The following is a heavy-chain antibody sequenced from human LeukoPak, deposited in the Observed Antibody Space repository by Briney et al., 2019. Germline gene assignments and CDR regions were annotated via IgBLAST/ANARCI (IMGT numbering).Heavy chain of an antibody. V-gene: IGHV3-48*01. D-gene: IGHD6-6*01. Sequence: PGGSLRLSCAASGFSFNGYGMNWVRQAPGKGLEWVSYISSISSTIRYSDSVKGRFTISRDNAKNSLYLQMNSLRAEDMALYYCAKDTSSSSSVAFDIWGQGTMVTVSS. CDR2: ISSISSTI. CDR3: AKDTSSSSSVAFDI. J-gene: IGHJ3*02. CDR1: GFSFNGYG.